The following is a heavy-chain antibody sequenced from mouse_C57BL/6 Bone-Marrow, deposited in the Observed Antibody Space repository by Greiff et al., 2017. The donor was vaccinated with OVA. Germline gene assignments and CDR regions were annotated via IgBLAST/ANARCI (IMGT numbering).Heavy chain of an antibody. CDR3: ARLYYYGSSSAWFAY. V-gene: IGHV5-12*01. CDR1: GFTFSDYY. J-gene: IGHJ3*01. D-gene: IGHD1-1*01. CDR2: ISNGGGST. Sequence: EVMLVESGGGLVQPGGSLKLSCAASGFTFSDYYMYWVRQTPEKRLEWVAYISNGGGSTYYPDTVKGRFTISRDNAKNTLYLQMSRLKSEDTAMYYCARLYYYGSSSAWFAYWGQGTLVTVSA.